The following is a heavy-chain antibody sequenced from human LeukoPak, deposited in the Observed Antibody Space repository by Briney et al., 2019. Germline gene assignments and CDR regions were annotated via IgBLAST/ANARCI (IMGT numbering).Heavy chain of an antibody. CDR1: GGSISSGDYY. D-gene: IGHD5-18*01. Sequence: PSETLSLTCTVSGGSISSGDYYWSWIRQHPGKGLEWIGNIYYSGSTYYNPSLKSRVTISVDTSKNQFSLKLSSVTAADTAVYYCARRDTSYYYYGMDVWGQGTTVTVSS. CDR2: IYYSGST. CDR3: ARRDTSYYYYGMDV. J-gene: IGHJ6*02. V-gene: IGHV4-30-4*01.